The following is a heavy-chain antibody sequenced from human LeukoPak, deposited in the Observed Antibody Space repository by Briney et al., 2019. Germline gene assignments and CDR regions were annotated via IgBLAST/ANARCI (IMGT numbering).Heavy chain of an antibody. V-gene: IGHV4-34*01. CDR1: GGSFSGYY. J-gene: IGHJ5*02. D-gene: IGHD2-15*01. Sequence: KASETLSLTCAVYGGSFSGYYWSWIRQPPGKGLEWIGEINHSGSTNYNPSLKSRVTISVDTSKNQFSLKLSSVTAADTAVYYCARGLRDCNGGSCYSGRWFDPWGQGTLVTVSS. CDR3: ARGLRDCNGGSCYSGRWFDP. CDR2: INHSGST.